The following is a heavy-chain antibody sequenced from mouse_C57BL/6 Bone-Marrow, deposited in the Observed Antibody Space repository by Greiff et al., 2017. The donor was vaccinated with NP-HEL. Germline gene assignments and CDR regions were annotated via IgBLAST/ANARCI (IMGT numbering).Heavy chain of an antibody. CDR1: GFTFSDYY. V-gene: IGHV5-16*01. Sequence: EVQLVESEGGLVQPGSSMKLSCTASGFTFSDYYMAWVRQVPEKGLEWVANINYDGSSTYYMDSLKSRFIFSRDNAKNILYLQMSSLTSEDTATYYCARELGRYWYFDVWGTGTTVTVSS. CDR3: ARELGRYWYFDV. D-gene: IGHD4-1*01. CDR2: INYDGSST. J-gene: IGHJ1*03.